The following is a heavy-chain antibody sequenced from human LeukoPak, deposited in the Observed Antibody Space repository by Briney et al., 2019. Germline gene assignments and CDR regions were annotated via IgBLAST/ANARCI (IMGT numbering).Heavy chain of an antibody. D-gene: IGHD4-17*01. J-gene: IGHJ5*02. CDR1: GFTFSSYA. Sequence: PGGSLRLSCAASGFTFSSYAMHWVRQAPGKGLEWVAVISYDGSNKYYADSVKGRFTISRDNSKNTLYLQMNSLRAEDTAVYYCARDPRYGDNWFDPWGQGTLVTVSS. CDR2: ISYDGSNK. V-gene: IGHV3-30*04. CDR3: ARDPRYGDNWFDP.